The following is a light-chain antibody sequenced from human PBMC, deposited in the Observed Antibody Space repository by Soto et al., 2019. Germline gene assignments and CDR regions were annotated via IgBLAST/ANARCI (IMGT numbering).Light chain of an antibody. CDR2: DTS. V-gene: IGKV3-20*01. Sequence: EFVLMQSPGTLSLSPGEGATLSCRASQSVNSNYLAWYQQKPGQAPTVLIFDTSRRATGVPDRFSGSGSGTDFTLIISRLEPDDFAVYYCQQYGSSQFTFGPGTKVNIK. CDR1: QSVNSNY. CDR3: QQYGSSQFT. J-gene: IGKJ3*01.